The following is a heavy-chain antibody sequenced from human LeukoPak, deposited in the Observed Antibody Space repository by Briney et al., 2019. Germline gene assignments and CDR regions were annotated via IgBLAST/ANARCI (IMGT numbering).Heavy chain of an antibody. V-gene: IGHV3-48*01. CDR1: GFTFSSYS. CDR3: ARDARLVAFDN. CDR2: ISSTSSTI. J-gene: IGHJ4*02. D-gene: IGHD5-12*01. Sequence: GGSLRLSCAASGFTFSSYSMNWGRQAPGKGLEWGSYISSTSSTIYYADSAKGRFTISRDNAKNSLYLQMNSLRADDTAVYYCARDARLVAFDNWGQGTLVTVSS.